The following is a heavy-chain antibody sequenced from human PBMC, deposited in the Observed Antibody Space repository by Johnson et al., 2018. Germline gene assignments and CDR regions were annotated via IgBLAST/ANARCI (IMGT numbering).Heavy chain of an antibody. CDR3: ARHRAAYYYDSSGYYHDAFDI. CDR1: GYSFSTNW. V-gene: IGHV5-51*01. CDR2: IFPGDSDT. J-gene: IGHJ3*02. Sequence: VQLVQSGAEVKKPGESLKISCKGSGYSFSTNWIGWVRQMPGKGLEWMGIIFPGDSDTRYSPSFQGQVTISADKSISTAYLQWSSLKASDTAMYYCARHRAAYYYDSSGYYHDAFDIGGQGTMVTVSS. D-gene: IGHD3-22*01.